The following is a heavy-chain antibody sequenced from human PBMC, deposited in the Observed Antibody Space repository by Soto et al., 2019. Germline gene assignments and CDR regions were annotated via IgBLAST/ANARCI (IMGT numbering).Heavy chain of an antibody. J-gene: IGHJ4*02. CDR1: GFTFSSYW. V-gene: IGHV3-74*01. Sequence: PGGSLRLSCAASGFTFSSYWMHWVRQAPGKGLVWVSRINPDGSATNYADSVKGRFTISRDNAKNTLYLQMNSLRAEDTAVFYCGRGGSDSPMAPGYWGQGTLVTVCS. CDR2: INPDGSAT. D-gene: IGHD5-18*01. CDR3: GRGGSDSPMAPGY.